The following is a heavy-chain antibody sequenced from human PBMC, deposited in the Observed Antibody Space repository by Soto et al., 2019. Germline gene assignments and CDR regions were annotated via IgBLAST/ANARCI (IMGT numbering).Heavy chain of an antibody. J-gene: IGHJ5*02. V-gene: IGHV4-59*01. CDR2: IYYSGST. CDR3: ARDRDYCSSTSCQRNNWFDP. CDR1: GGSISSYY. Sequence: SETLSLTCTVSGGSISSYYWSWIRQPPGKGLEWIGYIYYSGSTNYNPSLKSRVTISVDTSKNQFSLKLSSVTAADTAVYYCARDRDYCSSTSCQRNNWFDPWGQGTLVTVSS. D-gene: IGHD2-2*01.